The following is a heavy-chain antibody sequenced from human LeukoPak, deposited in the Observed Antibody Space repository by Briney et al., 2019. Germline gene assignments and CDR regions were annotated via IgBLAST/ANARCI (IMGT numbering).Heavy chain of an antibody. J-gene: IGHJ4*02. D-gene: IGHD2-21*02. Sequence: GGSLRLSCADSGFTFSSYAMTWVREAPGKGLEWVSTISGARGTTYSADSVTGRFTISRDNSKTTPYLQMNSLSAEDTAVYYCAVYCSGGCYSGLVWGQGTLVTVSS. V-gene: IGHV3-23*01. CDR2: ISGARGTT. CDR1: GFTFSSYA. CDR3: AVYCSGGCYSGLV.